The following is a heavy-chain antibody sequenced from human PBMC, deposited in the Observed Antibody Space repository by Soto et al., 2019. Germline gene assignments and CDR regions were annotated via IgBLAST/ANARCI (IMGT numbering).Heavy chain of an antibody. Sequence: ASVKVSCKASGYTLTGYYVHWVRQAPGQGLEWMGWINPNSGGTNYAQKFQGWVTMTRDTSISTAYMELSRLRSDDTAVYYCARELITMVRGVIINYGMDVWGQGTTLTVSS. CDR2: INPNSGGT. V-gene: IGHV1-2*04. CDR1: GYTLTGYY. CDR3: ARELITMVRGVIINYGMDV. J-gene: IGHJ6*02. D-gene: IGHD3-10*01.